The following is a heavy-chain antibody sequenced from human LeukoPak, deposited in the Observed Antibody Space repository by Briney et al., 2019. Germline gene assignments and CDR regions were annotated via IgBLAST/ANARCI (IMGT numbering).Heavy chain of an antibody. CDR1: GFTFRNYR. V-gene: IGHV3-21*01. CDR2: ISTSSTYI. CDR3: ARDFMVRGVMGTAEDYYGMDV. D-gene: IGHD3-10*01. J-gene: IGHJ6*02. Sequence: GGSLRLSCAASGFTFRNYRMNWVRQAPGKGLEWVSSISTSSTYIFYADSVKGRFTISRDNAKNSLYLQMNSLRAEDTAVYYCARDFMVRGVMGTAEDYYGMDVWGQGTTVTVSS.